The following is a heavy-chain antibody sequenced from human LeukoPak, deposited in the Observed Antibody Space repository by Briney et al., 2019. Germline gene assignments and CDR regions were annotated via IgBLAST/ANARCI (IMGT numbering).Heavy chain of an antibody. CDR3: AREELDYGGNSGSGGIDY. D-gene: IGHD4-23*01. CDR1: GFTFSSYG. V-gene: IGHV3-33*01. J-gene: IGHJ4*02. Sequence: PGRSLRLSCAASGFTFSSYGMHWVRQAPGKGLEWVAVIWYDGSNKYYADSVKGRFTISRDNSKNTLYLQMNGLRAEDTAVYYCAREELDYGGNSGSGGIDYWGQGTLVTVSS. CDR2: IWYDGSNK.